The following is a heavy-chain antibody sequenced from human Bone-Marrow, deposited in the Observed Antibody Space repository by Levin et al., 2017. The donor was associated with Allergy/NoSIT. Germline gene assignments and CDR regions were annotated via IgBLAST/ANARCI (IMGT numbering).Heavy chain of an antibody. CDR3: ARAKQGYIYDPSDI. Sequence: GGSLRLSCAASGFSFNNYSMNWVRQAPGKGLEWVSSISSRSSHIYYVDSVEGRFTISRDNAKSSLFLQMNSLRAEDTAVYYCARAKQGYIYDPSDIWGQGTLVTVSS. J-gene: IGHJ3*02. V-gene: IGHV3-21*01. D-gene: IGHD5-18*01. CDR2: ISSRSSHI. CDR1: GFSFNNYS.